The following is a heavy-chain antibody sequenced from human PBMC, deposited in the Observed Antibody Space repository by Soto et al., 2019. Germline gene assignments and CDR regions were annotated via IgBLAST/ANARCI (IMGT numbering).Heavy chain of an antibody. V-gene: IGHV1-69*06. CDR1: GGTFSSYA. CDR3: ARVGAGYSSSGAGG. D-gene: IGHD6-13*01. J-gene: IGHJ4*02. CDR2: IIPIFGTA. Sequence: QVQLVQSGAEAKKPRSSVKVSCKASGGTFSSYAISWVRQAPGQGLEWMGGIIPIFGTANYGQKFQGRVTITADKSTSTAYMELSSLRAEDTAVYYCARVGAGYSSSGAGGWGEGTVVTVSS.